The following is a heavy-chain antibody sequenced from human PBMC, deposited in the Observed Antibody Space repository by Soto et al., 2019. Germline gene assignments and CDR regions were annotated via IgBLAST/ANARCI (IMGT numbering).Heavy chain of an antibody. Sequence: PGGSLRLSCTASGFNFSTYSMNWVRQAPGKGLEWVSSINGGSSLTCYADSLKGRFTISRDNAKNSLYLQLNSLRAEDTAIYYCAAEVTSDAFDFWGQGTTVTVS. D-gene: IGHD2-21*02. J-gene: IGHJ3*01. CDR3: AAEVTSDAFDF. CDR2: INGGSSLT. V-gene: IGHV3-21*01. CDR1: GFNFSTYS.